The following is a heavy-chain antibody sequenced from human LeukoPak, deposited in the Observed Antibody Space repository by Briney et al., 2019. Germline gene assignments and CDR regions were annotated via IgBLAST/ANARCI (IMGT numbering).Heavy chain of an antibody. D-gene: IGHD6-13*01. CDR3: ARVVGSSWYSAYYYYYGMDV. V-gene: IGHV4-4*07. J-gene: IGHJ6*02. Sequence: SETLSLTCTDSGGSISSYYWSWIRQPAGKGLEWIGRIYTSGSTNYNPSLKSRVTMSVDTSKTQFSLKLSSVTAADTAVYYCARVVGSSWYSAYYYYYGMDVWGQGTTVTVSS. CDR2: IYTSGST. CDR1: GGSISSYY.